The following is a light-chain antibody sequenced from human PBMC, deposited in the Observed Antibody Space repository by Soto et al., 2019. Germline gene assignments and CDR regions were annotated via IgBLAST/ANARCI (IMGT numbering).Light chain of an antibody. Sequence: QSVLTQPPSVSGAPGQRVTISCTWSSSNIGAGYDVHWYQQLPGTAPKLLIYGNSNRPSGVPDRFSGSKSGTSASLAITGLQAEDEADYYCQSYDSSLSGLEVFGTGTKVTVL. V-gene: IGLV1-40*01. CDR1: SSNIGAGYD. J-gene: IGLJ1*01. CDR2: GNS. CDR3: QSYDSSLSGLEV.